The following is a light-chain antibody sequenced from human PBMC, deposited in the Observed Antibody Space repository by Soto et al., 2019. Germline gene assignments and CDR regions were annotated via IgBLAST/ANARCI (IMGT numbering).Light chain of an antibody. CDR2: DAS. CDR3: QQYGSSPRT. CDR1: QDVSSK. V-gene: IGKV3D-15*01. J-gene: IGKJ4*01. Sequence: EMVVTQSPATLSVSPGERVTLSCRTSQDVSSKLAWYQQKPGQPPSLLIYDASTRATGTPARFSGSGSGTEFTLTITSLQSEDFAVYYCQQYGSSPRTFGGGTKVDIK.